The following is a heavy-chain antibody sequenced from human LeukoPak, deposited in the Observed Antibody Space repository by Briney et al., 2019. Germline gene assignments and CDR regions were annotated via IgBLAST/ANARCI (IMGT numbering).Heavy chain of an antibody. V-gene: IGHV3-21*01. CDR3: ARNSPDTASDY. J-gene: IGHJ4*02. D-gene: IGHD5-18*01. CDR1: GFTFSSYS. Sequence: PGGSLRLSCAASGFTFSSYSMSWVRQAPGKGLEWVSSISSSSSYIYYADSVKGRFTISRDNAKNSLYLQMNSLRAEDTAVYYCARNSPDTASDYWGQGTLVTVSS. CDR2: ISSSSSYI.